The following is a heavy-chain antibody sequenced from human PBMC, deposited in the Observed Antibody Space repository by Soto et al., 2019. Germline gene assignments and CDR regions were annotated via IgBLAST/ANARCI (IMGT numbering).Heavy chain of an antibody. V-gene: IGHV3-74*01. Sequence: GGSLRLSCAASGVTFSSYGMHWVRQAPGKGLVWVSRINSDGSSTSYADSVKGRFTISRDNAKNTLYLQMNSLRAEDTAVYYCARGFYYYYYGMDVWGQGTTVTVSS. J-gene: IGHJ6*02. CDR3: ARGFYYYYYGMDV. D-gene: IGHD3-10*01. CDR2: INSDGSST. CDR1: GVTFSSYG.